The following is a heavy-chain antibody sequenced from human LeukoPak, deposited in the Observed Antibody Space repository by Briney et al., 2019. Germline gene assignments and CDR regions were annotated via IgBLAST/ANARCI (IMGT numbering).Heavy chain of an antibody. Sequence: GGSLRLSCAASGFTFSSYAMSWVRQAPGKGLEWVSAITGSGGISYYADSVKGRFTLSRDNSKNTLYLQMNSLRAEDTAVYYCAKGVWTDYTITHFDYWGQGTLVTVSS. J-gene: IGHJ4*02. CDR2: ITGSGGIS. CDR1: GFTFSSYA. D-gene: IGHD3/OR15-3a*01. CDR3: AKGVWTDYTITHFDY. V-gene: IGHV3-23*01.